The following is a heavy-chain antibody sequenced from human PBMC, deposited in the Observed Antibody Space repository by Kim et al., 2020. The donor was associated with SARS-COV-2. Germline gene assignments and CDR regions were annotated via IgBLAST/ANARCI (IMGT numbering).Heavy chain of an antibody. J-gene: IGHJ6*01. CDR2: IYSDGTT. D-gene: IGHD3-10*01. CDR1: GFTFSSYS. V-gene: IGHV3-30-3*01. Sequence: GGSLRLSCAASGFTFSSYSIRWVRQAPGKGLEWVSVIYSDGTTNNSDSSVKGCFIISSNTTNTTLLQQMSSRTAETTALYYSGRDQWSLLRGLTYYYYG. CDR3: GRDQWSLLRGLTYYYYG.